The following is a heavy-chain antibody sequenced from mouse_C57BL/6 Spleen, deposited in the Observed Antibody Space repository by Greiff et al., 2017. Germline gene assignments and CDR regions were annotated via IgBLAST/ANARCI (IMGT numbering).Heavy chain of an antibody. J-gene: IGHJ3*01. D-gene: IGHD3-2*02. V-gene: IGHV3-6*01. CDR2: ISYDGSN. CDR3: ARGAQATSWFAY. CDR1: GYSITSGYY. Sequence: EVKLMESGPGLVKPSQSLSLTCSVTGYSITSGYYWNWIRQFPGNKLEWMGYISYDGSNNYNPSLKNRISLTRDTSKNQFFLKLNSVTTEDTATYYCARGAQATSWFAYWGQGTLVTVSA.